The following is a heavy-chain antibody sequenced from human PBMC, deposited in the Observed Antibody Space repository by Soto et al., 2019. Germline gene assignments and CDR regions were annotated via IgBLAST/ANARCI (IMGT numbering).Heavy chain of an antibody. CDR3: VGARGRLVGFDY. CDR2: IDGSGNT. CDR1: SESLSGYY. D-gene: IGHD1-26*01. J-gene: IGHJ4*02. V-gene: IGHV4-34*01. Sequence: QVQLQQWGVGLLKPSETLSLTCAVNSESLSGYYWSWIRQSPGKGLEWIGEIDGSGNTNYSPSLRSRVAMSVDTSKNHFSLNLNSVSAADTAAYYCVGARGRLVGFDYWGQGTLVTVSS.